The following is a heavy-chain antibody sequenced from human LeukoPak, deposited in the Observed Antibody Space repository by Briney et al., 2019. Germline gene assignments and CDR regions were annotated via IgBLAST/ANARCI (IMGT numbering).Heavy chain of an antibody. J-gene: IGHJ4*02. CDR2: IYHSGST. CDR1: GGSISSGGYS. D-gene: IGHD3-10*01. Sequence: PSETLSLTCSISGGSISSGGYSWSSIRQPPGKGLEWIGYIYHSGSTYYNPPLKSRVTISVDRSKNQFSLKLSSVTAADTAVYYCARGGGELLCDYWGQGTLVTVSS. V-gene: IGHV4-30-2*01. CDR3: ARGGGELLCDY.